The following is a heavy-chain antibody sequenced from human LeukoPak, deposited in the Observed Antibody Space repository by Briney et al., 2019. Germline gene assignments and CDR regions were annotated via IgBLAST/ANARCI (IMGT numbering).Heavy chain of an antibody. Sequence: GGSLRLSCAASGFTFSNAWMSWVRQAPGKGLEWVGRIKSKTDGGTTDYAAPVKGRVTISRDDSKNTLYLQMNSLKTEDTAVYYCTTWGTSVPAAILYYYYMDVWGKGTTVTVSS. CDR3: TTWGTSVPAAILYYYYMDV. CDR1: GFTFSNAW. J-gene: IGHJ6*03. D-gene: IGHD2-2*01. V-gene: IGHV3-15*01. CDR2: IKSKTDGGTT.